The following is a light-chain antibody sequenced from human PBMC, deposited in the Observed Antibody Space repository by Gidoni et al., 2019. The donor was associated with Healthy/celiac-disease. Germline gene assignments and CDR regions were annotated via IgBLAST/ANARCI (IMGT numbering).Light chain of an antibody. CDR3: QQYDNLPPLT. V-gene: IGKV1-33*01. CDR2: DAS. CDR1: QDISNY. Sequence: IQMTQSPSSLSASVGYRVTITCQSSQDISNYLNWYQQKPGKTPKLLIYDASNMETGVTSRFSGSGSGTDFTFTISSLQPEDIATYYCQQYDNLPPLTFGGGTKVEIK. J-gene: IGKJ4*01.